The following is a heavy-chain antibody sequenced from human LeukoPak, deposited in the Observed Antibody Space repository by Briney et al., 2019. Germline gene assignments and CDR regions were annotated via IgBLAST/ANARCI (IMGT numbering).Heavy chain of an antibody. J-gene: IGHJ3*02. CDR3: ARYDLRGAFDI. D-gene: IGHD4-17*01. CDR2: IYSGGAT. V-gene: IGHV3-53*01. CDR1: GLTVSNNY. Sequence: GGSLRLSCAASGLTVSNNYMSWVRQAPGKGLEWVSVIYSGGATYYADSVRGRFTLSRDNPENKLYLQMNSLRDEDTAVYYCARYDLRGAFDIWGQGTIVTVSS.